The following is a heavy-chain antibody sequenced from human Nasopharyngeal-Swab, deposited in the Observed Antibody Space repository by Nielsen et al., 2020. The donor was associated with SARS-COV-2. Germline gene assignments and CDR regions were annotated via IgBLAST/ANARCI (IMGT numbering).Heavy chain of an antibody. CDR1: GGSISSGGYY. J-gene: IGHJ4*02. CDR2: IYYSGST. V-gene: IGHV4-31*03. CDR3: ARGYNWTRGFVSRGFDY. Sequence: SETLSLTCTVSGGSISSGGYYWSWIRQHPGKGLEWIGYIYYSGSTYYNPSLKSRVTISVDTSKNQFSLKLSSVTAVDTAVYYCARGYNWTRGFVSRGFDYWGQGTLVTVSS. D-gene: IGHD1-20*01.